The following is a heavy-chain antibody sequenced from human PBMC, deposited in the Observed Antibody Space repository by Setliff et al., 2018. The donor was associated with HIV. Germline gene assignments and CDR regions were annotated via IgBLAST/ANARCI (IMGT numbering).Heavy chain of an antibody. Sequence: LSLSCAASGFRFSRYSMNWVRQAPGKGLEWVAYINSGISGDGKTTYYARSVKGRLTISRDFSKDTVYLDMNNLRVEDTAVYYCVQVAYSAAFEYWGHGALVTVSS. V-gene: IGHV3-48*01. CDR1: GFRFSRYS. D-gene: IGHD2-8*02. CDR2: INSGISGDGKTT. J-gene: IGHJ5*01. CDR3: VQVAYSAAFEY.